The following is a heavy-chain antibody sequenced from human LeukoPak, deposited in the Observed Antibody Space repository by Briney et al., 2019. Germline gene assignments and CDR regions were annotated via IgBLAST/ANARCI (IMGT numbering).Heavy chain of an antibody. D-gene: IGHD6-13*01. Sequence: GGSLRLSCAVSGFTVSSYGMTWVRQAPGKGLEWVSAFSATDGSAQYAECVKGRFTISRDNSKNSLYLQMNSLRDEDAAVYYCAKARIAAAGTGAFDVWGQGTMVTVSS. V-gene: IGHV3-23*01. CDR1: GFTVSSYG. CDR3: AKARIAAAGTGAFDV. J-gene: IGHJ3*01. CDR2: FSATDGSA.